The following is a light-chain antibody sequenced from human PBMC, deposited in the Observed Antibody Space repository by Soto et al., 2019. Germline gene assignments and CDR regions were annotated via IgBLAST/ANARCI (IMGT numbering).Light chain of an antibody. V-gene: IGKV2D-29*01. CDR2: EVS. J-gene: IGKJ4*01. Sequence: DIVMTQTPLSLSVTPGQPASISCKSSQSLQDTDGKTHLYWYLQKPGQPPQLLIYEVSNRFFGVSDRFSGSGSGTDFTLKVSRVEAEDVGVFYCKQSIQYPLTFGGGTKVEIK. CDR1: QSLQDTDGKTH. CDR3: KQSIQYPLT.